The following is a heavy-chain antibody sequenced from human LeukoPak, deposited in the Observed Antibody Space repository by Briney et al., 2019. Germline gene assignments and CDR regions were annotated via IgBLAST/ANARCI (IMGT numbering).Heavy chain of an antibody. D-gene: IGHD3-10*01. J-gene: IGHJ5*02. V-gene: IGHV1-2*02. CDR2: INPNSGGT. CDR3: ARGGGTMVRGAKKNWFDP. Sequence: ASVKVSCKASGYTFTGYYMRWVRQAPGQGLEWMGWINPNSGGTNYAQKFQGRVTMTRDTSISTAYMELSRLRSDDTAVYYCARGGGTMVRGAKKNWFDPWGQGTLVTVSS. CDR1: GYTFTGYY.